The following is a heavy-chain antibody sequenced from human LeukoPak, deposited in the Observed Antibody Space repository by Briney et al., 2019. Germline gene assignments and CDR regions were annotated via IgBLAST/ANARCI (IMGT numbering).Heavy chain of an antibody. D-gene: IGHD5-18*01. CDR3: ARRGYSYGVFDY. CDR1: GGSISSSSYY. Sequence: SETLSLTCTVSGGSISSSSYYWGWIRQPPGKGLEWMGSIYYSGSTYYNPSLKSRVTISVDTSKNQFSLKLSSVTAADTAVYYCARRGYSYGVFDYWGQGTLVTVSS. J-gene: IGHJ4*02. V-gene: IGHV4-39*01. CDR2: IYYSGST.